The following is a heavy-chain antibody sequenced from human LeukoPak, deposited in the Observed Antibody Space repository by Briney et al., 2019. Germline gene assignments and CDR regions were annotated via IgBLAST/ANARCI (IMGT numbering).Heavy chain of an antibody. CDR1: GYTFTTYC. Sequence: ASVKVSCKASGYTFTTYCIHWVRQAPGQGLEWMGMIDPNTGSTSFAQKFQGRVTMTRDTSTATVYVALSSLRSEDTAVFYCARGVEEATLLSGWGFWGQGTLVTVSS. CDR3: ARGVEEATLLSGWGF. J-gene: IGHJ4*02. V-gene: IGHV1-46*01. D-gene: IGHD5-12*01. CDR2: IDPNTGST.